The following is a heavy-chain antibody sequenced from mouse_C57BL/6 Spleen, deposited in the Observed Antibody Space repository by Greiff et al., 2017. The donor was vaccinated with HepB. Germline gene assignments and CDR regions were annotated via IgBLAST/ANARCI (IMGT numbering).Heavy chain of an antibody. CDR1: GYTFTDYY. D-gene: IGHD1-1*01. CDR2: INPNNGGT. CDR3: ARGDLGYYGSSHDV. Sequence: VQLQQSGPELVKPGASVKISCKASGYTFTDYYMNWVKQSHGKSLEWIGDINPNNGGTSYNQKFKGKATLTVDKSSSTAYMELRSLTSEDSAVYYCARGDLGYYGSSHDVWGTGTTVTVSS. J-gene: IGHJ1*03. V-gene: IGHV1-26*01.